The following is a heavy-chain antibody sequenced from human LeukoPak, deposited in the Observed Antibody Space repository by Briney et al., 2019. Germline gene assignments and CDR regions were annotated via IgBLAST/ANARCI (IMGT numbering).Heavy chain of an antibody. CDR3: ARADYRWVYSLGY. Sequence: GGSLRLSCAASGFTLSRYGMHWVRQAPGKGLEWVAFIRYDGSNKYYGDSVKGRFTISRDNSKNTLHLQMSSLRAEDTAVYYLARADYRWVYSLGYWGQGTLVTVSS. V-gene: IGHV3-30*02. CDR1: GFTLSRYG. CDR2: IRYDGSNK. D-gene: IGHD3-10*01. J-gene: IGHJ4*02.